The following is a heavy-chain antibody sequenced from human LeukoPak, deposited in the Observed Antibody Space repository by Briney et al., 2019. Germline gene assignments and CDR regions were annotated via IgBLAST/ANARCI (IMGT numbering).Heavy chain of an antibody. CDR2: ISYDGSSK. Sequence: GRSLRLSCAASGFTFSSYAMHWVRQAPGKGLGWVAVISYDGSSKYYADSVKGRFTISRDNSKNTLYLQMNSLRAEDTAVYYCASQGGGEQRIYYGMDVWGQGTTVTVPS. D-gene: IGHD3-16*01. CDR1: GFTFSSYA. CDR3: ASQGGGEQRIYYGMDV. J-gene: IGHJ6*02. V-gene: IGHV3-30-3*01.